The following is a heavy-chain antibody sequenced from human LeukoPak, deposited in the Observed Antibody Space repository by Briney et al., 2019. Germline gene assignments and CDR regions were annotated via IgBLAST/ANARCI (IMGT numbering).Heavy chain of an antibody. CDR3: ARHWFHAIDY. D-gene: IGHD2/OR15-2a*01. V-gene: IGHV3-30*03. CDR2: ISYDGSNK. CDR1: GFTFSSYG. Sequence: GGSLRLSCAASGFTFSSYGMHWVRQAPGKGLEWVAVISYDGSNKYYADSVKGRFTISRDNSKNTLYLQMNSLRAEDTAVYYCARHWFHAIDYWGQGTLVTVSS. J-gene: IGHJ4*02.